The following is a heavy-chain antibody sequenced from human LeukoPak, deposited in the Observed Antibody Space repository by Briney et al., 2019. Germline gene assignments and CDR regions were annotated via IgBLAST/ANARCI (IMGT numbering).Heavy chain of an antibody. CDR3: AAGYGFVFDY. CDR1: GYTFTSYG. CDR2: INAGNGNT. J-gene: IGHJ4*02. Sequence: ASVKVSCKASGYTFTSYGISWVRQAPGQGLEWMGWINAGNGNTKYSQKFQGRVTITRDTSASTAYMELSSLRSEDTAVYYCAAGYGFVFDYWGQGTLVTVSS. V-gene: IGHV1-3*01. D-gene: IGHD3-9*01.